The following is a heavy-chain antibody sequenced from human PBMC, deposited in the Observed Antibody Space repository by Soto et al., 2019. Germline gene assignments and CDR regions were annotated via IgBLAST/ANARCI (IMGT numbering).Heavy chain of an antibody. CDR1: GYTFTSYG. J-gene: IGHJ6*02. CDR3: ARDKPKYYDFWSGPNYYYYYGMDV. Sequence: GASVKVSCKASGYTFTSYGISWVRQAPGQGLEWMGWISAYNGNTNYAQELRGRVTMTTDTSTSTAYMELRSLRSDDTAVYYCARDKPKYYDFWSGPNYYYYYGMDVWGQGTTVTVS. D-gene: IGHD3-3*01. V-gene: IGHV1-18*01. CDR2: ISAYNGNT.